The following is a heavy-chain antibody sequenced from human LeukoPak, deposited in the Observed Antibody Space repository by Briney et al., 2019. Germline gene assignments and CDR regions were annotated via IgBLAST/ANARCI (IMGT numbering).Heavy chain of an antibody. CDR1: GLNVNNNY. V-gene: IGHV3-53*01. J-gene: IGHJ4*02. D-gene: IGHD2-15*01. CDR2: MYSGGTT. CDR3: ARAEDRGAPASHFDY. Sequence: GGSLRLSCAASGLNVNNNYMSWVRQAPGKGLEWVSVMYSGGTTYYADSVKGRFIISRDNSKNTVDLQMNSLRAEDTAVYYCARAEDRGAPASHFDYWGQGTLVTVSS.